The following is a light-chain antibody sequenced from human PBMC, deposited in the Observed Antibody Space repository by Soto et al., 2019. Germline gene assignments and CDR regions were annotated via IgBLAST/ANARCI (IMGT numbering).Light chain of an antibody. V-gene: IGKV3-15*01. CDR2: GAF. Sequence: EIVMTQSPATLSVSPGETATLSCRASQSVTYTFAWYQQKPGQGPRLLIYGAFTRATGIPARFSGCGSGTEFTLTISSLQSEDFAVYYCQQYKKWPPLTFGGGTKVEIK. J-gene: IGKJ4*01. CDR3: QQYKKWPPLT. CDR1: QSVTYT.